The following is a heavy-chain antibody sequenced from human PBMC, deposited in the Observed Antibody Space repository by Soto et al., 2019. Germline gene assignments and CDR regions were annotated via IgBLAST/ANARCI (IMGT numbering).Heavy chain of an antibody. D-gene: IGHD3-22*01. CDR1: GFTFSSYA. V-gene: IGHV3-30-3*01. Sequence: GGALRLSCAASGFTFSSYAMLWVRQAPGKGLEWVAVISYDGSNKYYADSVKGRFTISRDNSKNTLYLQMNSLRAEDTAVYYCARVDSSGYYYVGYFDYWGQGTLVTVSS. CDR3: ARVDSSGYYYVGYFDY. J-gene: IGHJ4*02. CDR2: ISYDGSNK.